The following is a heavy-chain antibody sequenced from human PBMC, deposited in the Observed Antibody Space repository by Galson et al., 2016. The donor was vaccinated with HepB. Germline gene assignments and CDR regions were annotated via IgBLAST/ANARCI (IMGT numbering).Heavy chain of an antibody. CDR1: GGTFSSYV. J-gene: IGHJ4*02. Sequence: SVKVSCKASGGTFSSYVINWVRQAPGQGLEWMGGLIPDFGTTNYAQKFQGRVAITAGESPDTAYMELRSLTSEDTAIYFCARARYTSSLDHWGQGTLVTVSS. D-gene: IGHD2-2*02. CDR3: ARARYTSSLDH. CDR2: LIPDFGTT. V-gene: IGHV1-69*13.